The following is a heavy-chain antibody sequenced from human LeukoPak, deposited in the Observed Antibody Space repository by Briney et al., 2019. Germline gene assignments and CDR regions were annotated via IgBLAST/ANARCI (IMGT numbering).Heavy chain of an antibody. Sequence: ASVKVSCKASGYTFTSYDINWVRQATGQGLEWMGWMNPNSGNTGYAQKFQGRVTMTRNTSISTAYMELSSLRSEDTAVYYCARGRSTPWYYGMDVWGQGTTVTVSS. CDR2: MNPNSGNT. CDR3: ARGRSTPWYYGMDV. CDR1: GYTFTSYD. D-gene: IGHD5/OR15-5a*01. V-gene: IGHV1-8*01. J-gene: IGHJ6*02.